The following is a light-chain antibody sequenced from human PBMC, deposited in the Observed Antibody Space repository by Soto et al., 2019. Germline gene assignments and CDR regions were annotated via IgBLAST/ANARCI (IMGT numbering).Light chain of an antibody. J-gene: IGLJ1*01. CDR3: CSYAGSYSYV. Sequence: QSVLTQPPSVSGAPGQRVTISCTGTSSDVGGYNYVSWYQQHPGKAPKLMIYDVTKRPSGVPYRFSASKSGNTASLTISVLLADDEADYYCCSYAGSYSYVFGTGTKVTVL. CDR2: DVT. CDR1: SSDVGGYNY. V-gene: IGLV2-11*01.